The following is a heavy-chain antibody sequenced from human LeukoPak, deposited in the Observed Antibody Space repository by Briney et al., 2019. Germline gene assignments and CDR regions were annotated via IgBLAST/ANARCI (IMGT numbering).Heavy chain of an antibody. Sequence: ASVKVSCKASGYTFTSYCMHWARQAPGQGLEWMGIINPSGGSTSYAQKFQGRVTMTRDTSTSTVYMELSSLRSEDTAVYYCAREKHDVTICGVVNDKNWFDPWGQGTLVTVSS. CDR2: INPSGGST. CDR1: GYTFTSYC. V-gene: IGHV1-46*01. J-gene: IGHJ5*02. CDR3: AREKHDVTICGVVNDKNWFDP. D-gene: IGHD3-3*01.